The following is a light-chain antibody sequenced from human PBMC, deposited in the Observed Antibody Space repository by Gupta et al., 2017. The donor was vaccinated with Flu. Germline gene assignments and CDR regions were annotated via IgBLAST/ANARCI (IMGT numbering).Light chain of an antibody. Sequence: DRATLSCRASQSVEHFLAWYQQKPGQAPRLLIYDASNRATGIPARFSGSGSGTDFTLTISSFEPEDVAVYYCQQRRNWPPLTFGGGTKVEIK. CDR2: DAS. J-gene: IGKJ4*01. CDR3: QQRRNWPPLT. CDR1: QSVEHF. V-gene: IGKV3-11*01.